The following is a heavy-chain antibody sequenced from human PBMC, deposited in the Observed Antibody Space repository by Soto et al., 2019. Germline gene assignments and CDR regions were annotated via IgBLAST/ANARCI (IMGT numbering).Heavy chain of an antibody. CDR1: GFTVSSNY. J-gene: IGHJ4*02. CDR2: IYSGGST. V-gene: IGHV3-53*01. CDR3: ARSRGDYDFWSGYQPLGY. D-gene: IGHD3-3*01. Sequence: PGGSLRLSCAASGFTVSSNYMSWVRQAPGKGLEWVSVIYSGGSTYYADSVKGRFTISRDNSKNTLYLQMNSLRAEDTAVYYCARSRGDYDFWSGYQPLGYWGQGTLVTVS.